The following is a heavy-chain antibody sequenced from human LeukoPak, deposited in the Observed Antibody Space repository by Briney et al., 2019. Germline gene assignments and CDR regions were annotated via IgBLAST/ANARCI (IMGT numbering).Heavy chain of an antibody. V-gene: IGHV3-74*01. D-gene: IGHD3-10*01. CDR2: INPDGSTT. J-gene: IGHJ4*02. Sequence: GSPRLSSAASGFTFRNYWMHWGSAGPGEGLVSGSFINPDGSTTNYAASVNGRFTISRDNAKNALYLQMNRLRAEDTAEYYCAKDLHYGSADYWGQGTLVTVSS. CDR3: AKDLHYGSADY. CDR1: GFTFRNYW.